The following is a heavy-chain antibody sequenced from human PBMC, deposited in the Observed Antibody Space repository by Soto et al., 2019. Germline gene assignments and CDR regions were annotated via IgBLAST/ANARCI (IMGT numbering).Heavy chain of an antibody. J-gene: IGHJ4*02. V-gene: IGHV3-64D*06. CDR1: GFTFSSYA. CDR3: VKGEYYYDSSGYYPFDY. Sequence: VESLRLSCSASGFTFSSYAMHWFRQAPGTGLEYVSSISTNGGSTHYADSVKGRFTISRDNSKNTQYLQMSSLRADDTAVYYCVKGEYYYDSSGYYPFDYWGQGT. D-gene: IGHD3-22*01. CDR2: ISTNGGST.